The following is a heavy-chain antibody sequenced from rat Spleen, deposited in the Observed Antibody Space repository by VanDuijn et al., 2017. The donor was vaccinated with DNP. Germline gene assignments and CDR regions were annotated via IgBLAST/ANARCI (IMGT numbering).Heavy chain of an antibody. V-gene: IGHV5S23*01. CDR2: ISTSGSRT. J-gene: IGHJ1*01. CDR1: GFTFSNYY. CDR3: ARGSTSIYWYFDF. Sequence: EVQLVESGGGLIQPGGSLTLSCAASGFTFSNYYMAWVRQAPKKGLEWVATISTSGSRTYYPDSVKGRFTISRDNAKSSLYLQMNSLKSEDTATYYCARGSTSIYWYFDFWGPGTMVTVSS. D-gene: IGHD3-1*01.